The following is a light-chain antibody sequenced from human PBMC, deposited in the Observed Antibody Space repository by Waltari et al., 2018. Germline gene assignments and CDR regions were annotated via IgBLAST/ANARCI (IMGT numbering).Light chain of an antibody. V-gene: IGKV1-39*01. J-gene: IGKJ2*01. CDR2: KAS. Sequence: DIQVTQSPSSLSASVGDRVTITCRASENVNNYLNWYQQKPGKAPNLLIYKASTLHSGVPSRFSGSGSGTDYTFTISSLQSEDVATYYCQHNYGSPYNSGQGTKVEI. CDR3: QHNYGSPYN. CDR1: ENVNNY.